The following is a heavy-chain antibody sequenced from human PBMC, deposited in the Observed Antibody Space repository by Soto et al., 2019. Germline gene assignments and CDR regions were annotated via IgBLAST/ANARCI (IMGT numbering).Heavy chain of an antibody. CDR3: AREGDIEPAGGHYYYGMDV. J-gene: IGHJ6*02. Sequence: GSLRLSCAASGFTVSSNYMSWVRQAPGKGLEWVSVIYSGGSTYYADSVKGRFTTSRDNSKNTLYLQMNSLRAEDTAVYYCAREGDIEPAGGHYYYGMDVWGQGTTVTVSS. CDR1: GFTVSSNY. D-gene: IGHD2-15*01. CDR2: IYSGGST. V-gene: IGHV3-53*01.